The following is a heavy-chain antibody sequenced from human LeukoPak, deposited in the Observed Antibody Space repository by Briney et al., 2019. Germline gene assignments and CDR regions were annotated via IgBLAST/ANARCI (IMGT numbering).Heavy chain of an antibody. J-gene: IGHJ4*02. CDR3: AREVSLRQQLELLPLSF. CDR2: INPSGGST. Sequence: APVKVSCKTAGYTFTSNYIHWLRRAPGQGLEWVGMINPSGGSTTYAQRFQGRVTMTRDTSTSTVYMELSSLRSEDTAVYYCAREVSLRQQLELLPLSFWGQGTLVTVSS. D-gene: IGHD1-1*01. V-gene: IGHV1-46*01. CDR1: GYTFTSNY.